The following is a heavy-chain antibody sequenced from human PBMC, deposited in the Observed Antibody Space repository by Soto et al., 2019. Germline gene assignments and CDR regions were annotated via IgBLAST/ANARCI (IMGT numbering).Heavy chain of an antibody. CDR3: ARGRVMRDTDLNLYVMDV. D-gene: IGHD3-3*01. Sequence: QVQLVESGGGVVQPGTSLRLSCAASEFNFNKYAMHWVRQAPGKGLEWVSSISYDGNYKYYADSVKGRFPISRDNCKNTLYLQMTSLRTEDTAIYYCARGRVMRDTDLNLYVMDVWGQGTTVTVSS. J-gene: IGHJ6*02. CDR2: ISYDGNYK. CDR1: EFNFNKYA. V-gene: IGHV3-30-3*01.